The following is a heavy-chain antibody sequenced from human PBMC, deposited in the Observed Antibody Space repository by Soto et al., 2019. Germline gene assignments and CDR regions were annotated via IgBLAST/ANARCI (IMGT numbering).Heavy chain of an antibody. Sequence: GGSLRLPCAASGFTFSSYGMHWVRQAPGKGLEWLAVIWYDGSNKYYADSVKGRFTISRDNSKNTLYLQMNSLRAEDTAVYYCVKGVPAALYYFDYWGQGTLVTVSS. CDR1: GFTFSSYG. D-gene: IGHD2-2*01. V-gene: IGHV3-33*06. CDR2: IWYDGSNK. CDR3: VKGVPAALYYFDY. J-gene: IGHJ4*02.